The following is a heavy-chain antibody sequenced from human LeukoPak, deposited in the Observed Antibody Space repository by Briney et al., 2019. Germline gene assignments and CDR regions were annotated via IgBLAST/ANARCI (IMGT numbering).Heavy chain of an antibody. CDR2: FDPEDGET. CDR1: GYTLTELS. CDR3: ARDRYRGGGGGSLDY. V-gene: IGHV1-24*01. J-gene: IGHJ4*02. Sequence: ASVKVSCKVSGYTLTELSMQWVRQAPGKGLEWMGGFDPEDGETIYAQKFQGRVTMTEDTSTDTAYMELSSLRSEDTAVYFCARDRYRGGGGGSLDYWGQGTLVTVSS. D-gene: IGHD1-26*01.